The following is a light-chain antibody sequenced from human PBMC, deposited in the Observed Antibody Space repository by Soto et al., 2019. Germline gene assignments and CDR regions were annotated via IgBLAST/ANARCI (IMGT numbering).Light chain of an antibody. CDR2: HTS. CDR1: QSVCGIS. CDR3: HQRQRWPRT. J-gene: IGKJ1*01. V-gene: IGKV3D-20*02. Sequence: EIVLTQSPGTLSLSPGERATLSCRASQSVCGISLACYQQRPGQAPRLLIYHTSYRATGIPDRFSGSGSGTDFTLTITSLEPEDFAFYYCHQRQRWPRTFGQGTKVDI.